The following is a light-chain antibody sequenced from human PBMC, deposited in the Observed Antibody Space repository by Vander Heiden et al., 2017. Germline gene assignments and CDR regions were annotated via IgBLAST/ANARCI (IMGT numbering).Light chain of an antibody. V-gene: IGLV2-14*01. Sequence: QSVLTQPPSVSGSPGQSITISCTGISSDVGGYNYVSWYQQHPGKAPKLMIYEVSNRPSGVSNRFSGSKSGNTASLTISGLQAEDEADYYCSSYTSSSTRVFGTGTKVTVL. J-gene: IGLJ1*01. CDR1: SSDVGGYNY. CDR2: EVS. CDR3: SSYTSSSTRV.